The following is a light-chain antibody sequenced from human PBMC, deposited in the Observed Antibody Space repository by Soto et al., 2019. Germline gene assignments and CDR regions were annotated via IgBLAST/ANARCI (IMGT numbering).Light chain of an antibody. CDR3: QQYNNSPWT. J-gene: IGKJ1*01. V-gene: IGKV1-5*03. Sequence: DIQMTQSPSTLSASVGDRVTITCRASQSISSWLAWYQQKPGKAPKLLIYKASSLESGVPSRFSGSGSGTEFTLTISRLQPDDFATYYCQQYNNSPWTFGQGTKVEIK. CDR1: QSISSW. CDR2: KAS.